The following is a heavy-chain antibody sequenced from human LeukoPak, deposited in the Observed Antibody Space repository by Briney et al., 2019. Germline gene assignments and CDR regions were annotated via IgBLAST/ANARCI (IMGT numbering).Heavy chain of an antibody. D-gene: IGHD1-26*01. CDR3: ATARVSHSTMGDFDY. CDR1: GYTFSDYY. J-gene: IGHJ4*02. Sequence: ASVKVSCKASGYTFSDYYMHWVRQAPGQGLEWMGWINPNNGGTNYAQRFQGRVTVTRDTSISTVYMELSRLRSDDTAVYYCATARVSHSTMGDFDYWGQGTLVTVSS. CDR2: INPNNGGT. V-gene: IGHV1-2*02.